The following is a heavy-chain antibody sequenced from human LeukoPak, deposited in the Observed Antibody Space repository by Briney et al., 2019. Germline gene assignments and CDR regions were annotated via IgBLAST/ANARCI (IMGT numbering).Heavy chain of an antibody. CDR1: GYTLTELS. V-gene: IGHV1-2*02. CDR3: ARGRGTVVTPL. D-gene: IGHD4-23*01. J-gene: IGHJ4*02. Sequence: GASVKVSCKVSGYTLTELSMHWVRQAPGQGLEWMGWINPNSGGTNYAQKFQGRVTMTRDTSISTAYMELSRLRSDDTAVYYCARGRGTVVTPLWGQGTLVTVSS. CDR2: INPNSGGT.